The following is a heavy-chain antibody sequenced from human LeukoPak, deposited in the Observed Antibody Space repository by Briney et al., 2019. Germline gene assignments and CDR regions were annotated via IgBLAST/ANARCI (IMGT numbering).Heavy chain of an antibody. Sequence: SETLSLTCTVSGDSISSSPYFRGWLRQPPGKGLEWIGSINYSGNTYFNPSLQSRVAISVDTSKNQFSLKLSSLTAADTAVYSCARPSGRNWNAFDIWGQGTMVTVSS. CDR3: ARPSGRNWNAFDI. D-gene: IGHD1-14*01. CDR2: INYSGNT. J-gene: IGHJ3*02. CDR1: GDSISSSPYF. V-gene: IGHV4-39*01.